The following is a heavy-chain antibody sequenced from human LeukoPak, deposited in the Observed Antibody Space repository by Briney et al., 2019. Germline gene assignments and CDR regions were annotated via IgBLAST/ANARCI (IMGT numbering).Heavy chain of an antibody. CDR2: ISSSSSYI. J-gene: IGHJ4*02. CDR1: GFIFTGYN. D-gene: IGHD6-19*01. Sequence: GGSLRLSCAASGFIFTGYNMNWVRQAPGKGLEWVLSISSSSSYIYYADSVKGRFTISRDNAKNSLYLQTNSLRAEDTAVYYCARDHSSGWYYSDYWGQGTLVTVSS. CDR3: ARDHSSGWYYSDY. V-gene: IGHV3-21*01.